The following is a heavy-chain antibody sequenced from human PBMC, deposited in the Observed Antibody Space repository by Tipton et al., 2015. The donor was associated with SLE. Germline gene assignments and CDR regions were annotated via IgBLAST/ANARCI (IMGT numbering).Heavy chain of an antibody. V-gene: IGHV4-59*01. CDR2: VHYSGAT. CDR3: ATEAVEGLDY. D-gene: IGHD2-15*01. Sequence: LRLSCTVSGGSIGNYYWSWIRQPPGKGLEWIAYVHYSGATSYNPSLKSRVTITMDTSKNQFYLQMSSVTAADTAVYYCATEAVEGLDYWGQGTQVTVSS. CDR1: GGSIGNYY. J-gene: IGHJ4*02.